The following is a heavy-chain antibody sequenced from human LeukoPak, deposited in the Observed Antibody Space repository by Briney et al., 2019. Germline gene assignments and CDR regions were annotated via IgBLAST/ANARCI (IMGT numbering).Heavy chain of an antibody. CDR2: INHEGSEK. V-gene: IGHV3-7*01. Sequence: GGSLRLSCAASGFTFSSYWMTWVRLAPGKGLEWVASINHEGSEKYFVDSVWGRFTISRDNARNSVYLHMNSLRAEDTAVYYCARDQYSSSSVAFDIWGRGTMVTVSS. D-gene: IGHD6-6*01. CDR3: ARDQYSSSSVAFDI. CDR1: GFTFSSYW. J-gene: IGHJ3*02.